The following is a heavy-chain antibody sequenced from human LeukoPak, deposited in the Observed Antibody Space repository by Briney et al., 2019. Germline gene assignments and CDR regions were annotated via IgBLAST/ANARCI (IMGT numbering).Heavy chain of an antibody. Sequence: GGSLRLSCAASGFTFSSYGMHRVRQAPGKGLEWVAVISYDGSNKYYADSVKGRFTISRDNSKNTLYLQMNSLRAEDTAVYYCAKDPSSMIVVLGYFDYWGQGTLVTVSS. CDR3: AKDPSSMIVVLGYFDY. J-gene: IGHJ4*02. CDR2: ISYDGSNK. V-gene: IGHV3-30*18. CDR1: GFTFSSYG. D-gene: IGHD3-22*01.